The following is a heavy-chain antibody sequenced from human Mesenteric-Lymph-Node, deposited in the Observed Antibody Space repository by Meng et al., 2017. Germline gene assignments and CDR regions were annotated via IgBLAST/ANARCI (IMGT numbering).Heavy chain of an antibody. D-gene: IGHD4-17*01. CDR2: INPNSGGT. V-gene: IGHV1-2*06. Sequence: QVQLVQLGAEVKKPGASGKVSCKASGYTFTGYHMNWVRQAPGQGLEWMGRINPNSGGTNYAQKFQGRVTMTRDTSISTAYMELSRLRSDDTAVYYCARADYGRTFDYWGQGTLVTVSS. CDR1: GYTFTGYH. J-gene: IGHJ4*02. CDR3: ARADYGRTFDY.